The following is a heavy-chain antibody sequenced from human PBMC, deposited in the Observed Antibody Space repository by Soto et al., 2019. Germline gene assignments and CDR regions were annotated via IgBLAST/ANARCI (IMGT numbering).Heavy chain of an antibody. V-gene: IGHV3-30*18. D-gene: IGHD6-6*01. J-gene: IGHJ4*02. CDR3: AKDFQLVDPVIN. Sequence: PGGSLRLSCAASGFTFSSYGMHWVRQALGKGLEWVAVISYDGSNKYYADSVKGRFTISRDNSKNTLYLQMNSLRAEDTAVYYCAKDFQLVDPVINWGQGTLVTVS. CDR1: GFTFSSYG. CDR2: ISYDGSNK.